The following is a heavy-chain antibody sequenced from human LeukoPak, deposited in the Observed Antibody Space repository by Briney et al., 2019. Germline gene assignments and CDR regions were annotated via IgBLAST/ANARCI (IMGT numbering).Heavy chain of an antibody. Sequence: PSETLSLTCTVSGGSISSYYWSWIRQPPGKGLEWIGYIYYSGSTNYNPSLKSRVTISVDTSKNQFSLKLSSVTAADTAVYYCARFGGNTMIPKPRRYAFDIWGQGTMVTVSS. D-gene: IGHD3-22*01. J-gene: IGHJ3*02. V-gene: IGHV4-59*12. CDR3: ARFGGNTMIPKPRRYAFDI. CDR2: IYYSGST. CDR1: GGSISSYY.